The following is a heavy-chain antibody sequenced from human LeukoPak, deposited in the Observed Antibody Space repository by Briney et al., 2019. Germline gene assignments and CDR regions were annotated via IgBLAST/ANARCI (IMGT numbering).Heavy chain of an antibody. CDR1: GYTFTSYG. CDR2: ISVYNGNT. CDR3: ARARMVGVPAAPYWFDP. Sequence: AASVKVSCKASGYTFTSYGISWVRQAPGQGLEWMGWISVYNGNTNYAQKVQGSVTMTTDTSTSTAHMELRSLRSGDTAVYYCARARMVGVPAAPYWFDPWGQGTLVTVSS. D-gene: IGHD2-2*01. J-gene: IGHJ5*02. V-gene: IGHV1-18*01.